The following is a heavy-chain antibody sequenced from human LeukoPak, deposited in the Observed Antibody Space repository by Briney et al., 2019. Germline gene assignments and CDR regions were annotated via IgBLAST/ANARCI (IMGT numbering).Heavy chain of an antibody. D-gene: IGHD3-9*01. Sequence: SETLSLTCTVSGGSISSYYWSWIRQPPGKGLEWIGYIYYSGSTNYNPSLKSRVTISVDTSKNQFSLKLSSVTTADTAVYYCARIGGYFDWLLTDYYYYGMDVWGQGTTVTVSS. CDR3: ARIGGYFDWLLTDYYYYGMDV. J-gene: IGHJ6*02. CDR2: IYYSGST. V-gene: IGHV4-59*01. CDR1: GGSISSYY.